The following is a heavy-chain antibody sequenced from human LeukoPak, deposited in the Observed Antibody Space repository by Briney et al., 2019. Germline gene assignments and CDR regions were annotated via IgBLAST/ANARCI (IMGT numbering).Heavy chain of an antibody. Sequence: SETLSRTCTVSGGSISSSSYYWGWIRQPPGKGLEWIGSIYYSGSTYYNPSLKSRVTISVDTSKNQFSLKLSSVTAADTAVYYCARGPPFDYWGQGTLVTVSS. CDR2: IYYSGST. V-gene: IGHV4-39*07. CDR1: GGSISSSSYY. J-gene: IGHJ4*02. CDR3: ARGPPFDY.